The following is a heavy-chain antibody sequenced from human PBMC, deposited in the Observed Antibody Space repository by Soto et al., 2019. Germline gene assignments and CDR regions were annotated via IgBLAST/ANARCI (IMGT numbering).Heavy chain of an antibody. J-gene: IGHJ3*01. CDR1: GYTFTQFP. CDR3: RRDPTKFWWGQKTDGFDV. D-gene: IGHD2-21*01. CDR2: IHTGSGNT. Sequence: QVRLVQSGAEVAKPGASVKVSCRASGYTFTQFPIYWVRLAPGQRLEWLGWIHTGSGNTKVSQRFQDRVTITRDTSSKTTSLELSRLTSEDTAIYFCRRDPTKFWWGQKTDGFDVWGQGTIVTVSS. V-gene: IGHV1-3*04.